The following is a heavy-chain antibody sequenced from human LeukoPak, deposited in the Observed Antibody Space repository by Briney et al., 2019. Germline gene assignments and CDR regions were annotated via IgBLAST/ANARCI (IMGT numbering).Heavy chain of an antibody. J-gene: IGHJ6*02. Sequence: GSVKVSCKVSGYTLTELSMLWVRQAPGKGLEWMGGFEPEDGETIYAQKFQGRVTMTEDTSTDTAYMELSSLRSEDTAVYYCASSGYSGYDKDRYYYYYGMDVWGQGTTVTVSS. CDR3: ASSGYSGYDKDRYYYYYGMDV. CDR1: GYTLTELS. D-gene: IGHD5-12*01. CDR2: FEPEDGET. V-gene: IGHV1-24*01.